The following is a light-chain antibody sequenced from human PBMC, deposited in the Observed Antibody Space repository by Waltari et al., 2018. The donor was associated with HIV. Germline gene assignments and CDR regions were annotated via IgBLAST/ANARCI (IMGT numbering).Light chain of an antibody. CDR1: SSNIGNNH. Sequence: QSVVTQPPSVSAAPGQKVTISCAGSSSNIGNNHVSWYQHLPGTAPKLLIYDNIKRPSGIPDRVSGSKSGTSATLGITGLQAGDDADYYCGAWDSSLTAEVFGGGTKLTVL. J-gene: IGLJ2*01. CDR3: GAWDSSLTAEV. CDR2: DNI. V-gene: IGLV1-51*01.